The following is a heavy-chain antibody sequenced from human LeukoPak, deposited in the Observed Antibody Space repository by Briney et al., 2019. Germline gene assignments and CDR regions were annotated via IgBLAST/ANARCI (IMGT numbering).Heavy chain of an antibody. CDR3: ASLGVQEGY. Sequence: GGSLRLSCAASGFSFSNSGMHWVRQAPGKGLEWVAGIWFGEGSQYYADSVKGRFIISRDNSKNTLFLEMNSLRAEDTAVYYCASLGVQEGYWGQGTLVTVSS. V-gene: IGHV3-33*08. D-gene: IGHD1-1*01. CDR2: IWFGEGSQ. CDR1: GFSFSNSG. J-gene: IGHJ4*02.